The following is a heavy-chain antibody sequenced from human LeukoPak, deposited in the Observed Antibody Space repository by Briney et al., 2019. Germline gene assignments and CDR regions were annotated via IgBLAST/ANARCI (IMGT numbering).Heavy chain of an antibody. J-gene: IGHJ4*02. CDR2: INPNSGGT. Sequence: AGVNVSCKASGYSFTGYYMHRERHAPGQGLEWMGWINPNSGGTNYAQKFQGRVTMTRDTSISTAYMELSRLRSDDTAVYYCAREGWELPDYWGQGTLVTVSS. D-gene: IGHD1-26*01. CDR1: GYSFTGYY. CDR3: AREGWELPDY. V-gene: IGHV1-2*02.